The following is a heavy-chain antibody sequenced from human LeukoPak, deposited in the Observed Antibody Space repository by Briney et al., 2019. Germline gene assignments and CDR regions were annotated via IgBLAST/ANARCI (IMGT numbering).Heavy chain of an antibody. V-gene: IGHV3-23*01. CDR1: GFTFSSSA. CDR2: ITSSGANI. J-gene: IGHJ4*02. CDR3: AKRLESGADYYDH. D-gene: IGHD1-1*01. Sequence: GGSLRLSCAASGFTFSSSAMSWVRQAPGKGLEWVSAITSSGANIFYADSVRGRFTISRDNSRKTLHLQMNSLSADDTAVYYCAKRLESGADYYDHWGQGTLVTVSS.